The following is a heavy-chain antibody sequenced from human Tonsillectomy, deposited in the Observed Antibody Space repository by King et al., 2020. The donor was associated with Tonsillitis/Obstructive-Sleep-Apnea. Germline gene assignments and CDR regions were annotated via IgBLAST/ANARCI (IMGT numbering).Heavy chain of an antibody. Sequence: VQLVESGGGLVQPGRSLRLSCTASGFTFGDYAMSWFRQAPGKGLEWVGFIRSKAYGGTTEYAASVKGRFTISRDDSKSIAFLQMNSLKTEDTAVYYCTRGATYYYDSSGYSFDYWGQGTLVTVSS. CDR1: GFTFGDYA. J-gene: IGHJ4*02. V-gene: IGHV3-49*03. D-gene: IGHD3-22*01. CDR3: TRGATYYYDSSGYSFDY. CDR2: IRSKAYGGTT.